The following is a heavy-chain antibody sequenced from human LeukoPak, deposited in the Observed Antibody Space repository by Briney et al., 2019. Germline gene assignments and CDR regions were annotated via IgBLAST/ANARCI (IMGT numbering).Heavy chain of an antibody. V-gene: IGHV1-46*01. CDR2: INPSGGST. Sequence: ASVKVSCKSSGYTFTSYYMYWVRQAPGQGLEWMGIINPSGGSTSYAQKFQGRVTMTRDMSTSTVYMELSSLRSEDTAVFYCARSEDAFDIWGQGTMVTVSS. CDR1: GYTFTSYY. J-gene: IGHJ3*02. CDR3: ARSEDAFDI.